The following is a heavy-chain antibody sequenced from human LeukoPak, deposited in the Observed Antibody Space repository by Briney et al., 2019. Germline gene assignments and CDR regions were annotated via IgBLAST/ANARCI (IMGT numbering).Heavy chain of an antibody. CDR3: ARAQWFGELSLDY. J-gene: IGHJ4*02. V-gene: IGHV1-2*04. D-gene: IGHD3-10*01. CDR1: GYTFTGYY. CDR2: INPNSGGT. Sequence: SVKVSCKASGYTFTGYYMHWVRQAPGQGLEWMGWINPNSGGTNYAQKFQGWVTMTRDTSISTAYMELSRLRSDDTAVYYCARAQWFGELSLDYWGQGTLVTVSS.